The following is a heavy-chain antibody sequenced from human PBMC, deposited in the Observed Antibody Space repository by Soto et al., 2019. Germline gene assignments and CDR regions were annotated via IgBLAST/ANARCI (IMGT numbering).Heavy chain of an antibody. CDR2: IYWNDDK. D-gene: IGHD3-9*01. V-gene: IGHV2-5*01. CDR3: ANVQNDVLRSFYCFFQPNVYDY. CDR1: GFSLNTSGVG. J-gene: IGHJ4*02. Sequence: QITLKESGPTLVKPTQTLTLTCTFSGFSLNTSGVGVGWIRQPPGKALEWLALIYWNDDKRYSPSLKSRLTITKDSSKKQVVLTMTSRDPVETATYYCANVQNDVLRSFYCFFQPNVYDYWCQGTLNTVSS.